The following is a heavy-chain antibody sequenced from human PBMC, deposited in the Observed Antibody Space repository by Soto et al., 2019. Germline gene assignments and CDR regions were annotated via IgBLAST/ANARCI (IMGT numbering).Heavy chain of an antibody. CDR2: ISYDGSNK. Sequence: GGSLRLSCAASGFTFSSYAMHWVRQAPGKGLEWVAVISYDGSNKYYADSVKGRFTISRDNSKNTLYLQMNSLRAEDTAVYYCARDLEADYYYYGMDVWGQGTTVTVSS. CDR3: ARDLEADYYYYGMDV. CDR1: GFTFSSYA. D-gene: IGHD1-1*01. J-gene: IGHJ6*02. V-gene: IGHV3-30-3*01.